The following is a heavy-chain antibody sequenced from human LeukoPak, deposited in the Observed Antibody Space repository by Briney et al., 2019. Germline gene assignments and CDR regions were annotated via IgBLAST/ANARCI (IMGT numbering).Heavy chain of an antibody. J-gene: IGHJ4*02. V-gene: IGHV3-74*01. CDR3: VRGYDY. Sequence: GGSLRLSCAASGFTFSSYWMHWVRQAPEEGLVWVSRVNTDGYTTNYADSVSGRFTISRDNAKNTLYLQMNSLRVEDTAVYYCVRGYDYWGQGTLVTVSS. CDR2: VNTDGYTT. CDR1: GFTFSSYW.